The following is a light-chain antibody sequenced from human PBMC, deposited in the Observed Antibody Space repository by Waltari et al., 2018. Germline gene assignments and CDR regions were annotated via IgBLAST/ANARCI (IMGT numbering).Light chain of an antibody. CDR3: QQYYSSPLT. V-gene: IGKV4-1*01. Sequence: DIVMTQSPDSLAVSLGERATINCKSSQSVLSSSNNKNFLAWFQQNPGQPPKVLIFWASARESGVPDRFSGSGSGTDFTLTISSLQAEDVAVYYCQQYYSSPLTFGGGTKVEIK. J-gene: IGKJ4*01. CDR2: WAS. CDR1: QSVLSSSNNKNF.